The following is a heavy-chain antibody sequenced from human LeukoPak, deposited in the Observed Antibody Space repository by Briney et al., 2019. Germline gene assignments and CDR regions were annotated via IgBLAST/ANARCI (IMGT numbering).Heavy chain of an antibody. CDR2: IYYSGST. CDR1: GGSITNYY. V-gene: IGHV4-59*08. J-gene: IGHJ1*01. Sequence: SETLSLTCTVSGGSITNYYWSWIRQPPGKGLEWIGCIYYSGSTNYNPSLKSRVIISVDTSKNQFSLNLSSVTAADTAVYYCARHGCSGSSCPFQHWGQGTLVTVSS. CDR3: ARHGCSGSSCPFQH. D-gene: IGHD2-15*01.